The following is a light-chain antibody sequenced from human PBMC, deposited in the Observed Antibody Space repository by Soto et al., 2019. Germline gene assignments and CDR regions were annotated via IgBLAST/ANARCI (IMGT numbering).Light chain of an antibody. V-gene: IGKV1-5*01. Sequence: DIQMTQSPSTLSASVGDRVTITCRASQSISSWLAWYQQKPGKAPKLLIYDASPLESGVPSRFSGSASGTEFTLTISRLQPDDFATYYCQQYYSYRTFGQGTKVEIK. J-gene: IGKJ1*01. CDR1: QSISSW. CDR3: QQYYSYRT. CDR2: DAS.